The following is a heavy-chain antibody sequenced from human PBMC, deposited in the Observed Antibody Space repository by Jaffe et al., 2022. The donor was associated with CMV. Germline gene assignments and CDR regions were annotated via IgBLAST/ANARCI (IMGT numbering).Heavy chain of an antibody. V-gene: IGHV1-3*01. CDR1: GYTFTNSA. CDR2: INVGNGNT. Sequence: QVQLVQSGAEVKKPGASVKVSCKASGYTFTNSAMHWVRQAPGQRLEWMGWINVGNGNTKYSQKFQGRVTITRDTSASTAYMELSSLKSEDTSIYYCARGLSDAFDIWGQGTMVTVSS. D-gene: IGHD2-8*01. J-gene: IGHJ3*02. CDR3: ARGLSDAFDI.